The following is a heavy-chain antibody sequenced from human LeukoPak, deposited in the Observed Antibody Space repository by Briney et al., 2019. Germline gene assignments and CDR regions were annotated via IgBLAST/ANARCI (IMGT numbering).Heavy chain of an antibody. V-gene: IGHV1-69*04. Sequence: ASVKVSCKASGGTFSSYAISWVRQAPGQGLEWMGRIIPIFGIANYAQKFQGRVTITADKSTSTAYMELSSLRSEDTAVYYCARREDYDSSGYFDIWGQGTMVTVPS. CDR1: GGTFSSYA. D-gene: IGHD3-22*01. CDR3: ARREDYDSSGYFDI. J-gene: IGHJ3*02. CDR2: IIPIFGIA.